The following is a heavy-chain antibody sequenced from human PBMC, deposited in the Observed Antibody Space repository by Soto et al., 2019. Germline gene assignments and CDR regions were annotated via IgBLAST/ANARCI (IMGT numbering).Heavy chain of an antibody. CDR2: INHSGST. Sequence: SETLSLTCAVYGGSFRGYYWSWIRQPPGKGLEWIGEINHSGSTNYNPSLKSRVTISVDTSKNQFSLKLSSVTAADTAVYYCAREIYDYVWGSYRYTVGWFDPWGQGTLVTVSS. CDR3: AREIYDYVWGSYRYTVGWFDP. J-gene: IGHJ5*02. V-gene: IGHV4-34*01. D-gene: IGHD3-16*02. CDR1: GGSFRGYY.